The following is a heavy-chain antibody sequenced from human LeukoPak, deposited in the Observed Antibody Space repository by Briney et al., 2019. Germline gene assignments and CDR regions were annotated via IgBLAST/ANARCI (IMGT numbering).Heavy chain of an antibody. J-gene: IGHJ4*02. CDR1: GYTFTSYY. Sequence: ASVKVSCKASGYTFTSYYIHWVRQAPGQGLEWMGLINPSGGSTNYAQKFQGRVTMTRDMSTSTVYMELSSLRSEDTAVYYCARVPPRDGYNYDYWGQGTLVTVSS. CDR2: INPSGGST. D-gene: IGHD5-24*01. CDR3: ARVPPRDGYNYDY. V-gene: IGHV1-46*01.